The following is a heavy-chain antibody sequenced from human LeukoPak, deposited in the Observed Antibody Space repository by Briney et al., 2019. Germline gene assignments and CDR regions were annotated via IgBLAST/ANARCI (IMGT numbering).Heavy chain of an antibody. J-gene: IGHJ4*02. V-gene: IGHV3-48*03. CDR2: ISSSGTTI. Sequence: PGGSLRLSCAASGFTFSSYEMNWVRQAPGKGLEWVSYISSSGTTIYYADSVKGRFTISRDNAKTSLYLQMNSLRAEDTAAYYCVMGGNYFLTDYWGQGTLVTVSS. D-gene: IGHD4-23*01. CDR1: GFTFSSYE. CDR3: VMGGNYFLTDY.